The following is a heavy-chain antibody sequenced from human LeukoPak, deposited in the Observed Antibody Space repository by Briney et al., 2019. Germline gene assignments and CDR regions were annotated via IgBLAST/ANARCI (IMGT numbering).Heavy chain of an antibody. D-gene: IGHD3-10*01. Sequence: GASLLISCKGSGYCFTSYWISWVRQMPGKGLEWMGRIDPSDSYTNYSPSFQGHVTISADKSISTAYLQWSSLKASDTAMYYCARGPSVVRGLEVVYWGQGTLVTVSS. CDR1: GYCFTSYW. J-gene: IGHJ4*02. CDR3: ARGPSVVRGLEVVY. V-gene: IGHV5-10-1*01. CDR2: IDPSDSYT.